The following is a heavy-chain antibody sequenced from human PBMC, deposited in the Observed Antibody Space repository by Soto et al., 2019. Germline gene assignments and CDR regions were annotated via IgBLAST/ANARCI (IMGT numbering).Heavy chain of an antibody. CDR3: ARESGDWPLNWFDP. Sequence: PGGSLRLSCAASGFNFSNHWMHWVRQRPAEGLVWVSRITSDGKSKAYAESVKGRFAISRDNAKNTLYLQMNGLTAEDMAVYYCARESGDWPLNWFDPWGQGTRVTISS. CDR1: GFNFSNHW. V-gene: IGHV3-74*01. J-gene: IGHJ5*02. CDR2: ITSDGKSK. D-gene: IGHD2-21*02.